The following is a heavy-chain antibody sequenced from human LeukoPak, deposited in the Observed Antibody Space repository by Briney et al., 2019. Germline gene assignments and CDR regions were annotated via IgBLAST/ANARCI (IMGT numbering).Heavy chain of an antibody. J-gene: IGHJ6*03. V-gene: IGHV1-8*02. CDR3: ARVSVAGTSNYYYYYYMDV. CDR1: GGTFSSYA. CDR2: MNPNSGNT. Sequence: VSVKVSCKASGGTFSSYAINWVRQATGQGLEWMGWMNPNSGNTGYAQKFQGRVTMTRHTSRSTAYMELRSLRSEDTAVYYCARVSVAGTSNYYYYYYMDVWGKATKVTVSS. D-gene: IGHD6-19*01.